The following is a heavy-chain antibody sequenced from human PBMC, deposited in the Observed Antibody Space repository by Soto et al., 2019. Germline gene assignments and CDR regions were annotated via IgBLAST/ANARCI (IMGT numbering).Heavy chain of an antibody. J-gene: IGHJ4*02. CDR2: ISAHNGNT. D-gene: IGHD1-1*01. CDR1: GYDFTTYG. V-gene: IGHV1-18*01. CDR3: ARGRYGDY. Sequence: QVNLVQSGAEVKKPGASVKVSCKGSGYDFTTYGITWVRQAPGQGLEWMAWISAHNGNTDYAQKLQGRVTVTRDTSTSTAYMELRSLRSDDTAMYYCARGRYGDYWGQGALVTVSS.